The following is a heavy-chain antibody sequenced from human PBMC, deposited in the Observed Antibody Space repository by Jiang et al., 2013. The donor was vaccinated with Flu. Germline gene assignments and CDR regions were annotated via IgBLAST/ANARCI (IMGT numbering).Heavy chain of an antibody. D-gene: IGHD3-10*01. CDR1: GGSVGSSSYY. V-gene: IGHV4-39*01. CDR2: IYYTGKT. Sequence: GPGLVKPSGTLSLTCTVSGGSVGSSSYYWAWIRQPPGKGLEWIGSIYYTGKTYYNPSLKSRVTMSTDSAKNQFSLNLRSVTAADTSTFYCVSGFEETGVGGSFDFWGQGTLVIVSS. J-gene: IGHJ3*01. CDR3: VSGFEETGVGGSFDF.